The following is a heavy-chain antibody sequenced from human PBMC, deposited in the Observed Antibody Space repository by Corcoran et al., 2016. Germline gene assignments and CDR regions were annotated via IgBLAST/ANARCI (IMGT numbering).Heavy chain of an antibody. CDR3: GRGGWSHGFDI. J-gene: IGHJ3*02. CDR2: IFSDGSTT. V-gene: IGHV3-74*01. Sequence: EVQLVESGGGLVQPGGSLRLSCAASGFTFSSYWMHWVRQAPGKGLVWVSHIFSDGSTTAYADSVKGRFTISRDTAKNTLYLQMNSLRAEDTSVYYCGRGGWSHGFDIWGHGTMVTVSS. CDR1: GFTFSSYW. D-gene: IGHD2-15*01.